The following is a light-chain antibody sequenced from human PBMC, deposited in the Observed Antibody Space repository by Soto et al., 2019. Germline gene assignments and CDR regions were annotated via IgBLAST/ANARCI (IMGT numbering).Light chain of an antibody. V-gene: IGKV3-20*01. CDR2: GAS. J-gene: IGKJ2*01. CDR3: EQYGSSPYT. CDR1: QSVSSSY. Sequence: EMVLTQSPATLPLSPGERATLSCRASQSVSSSYLAWYQQKPGQAPSLLIYGASSRSTGIPDRFSGSGSGTDFTLTISRLETDDFAVYYCEQYGSSPYTFGQGTKLEIK.